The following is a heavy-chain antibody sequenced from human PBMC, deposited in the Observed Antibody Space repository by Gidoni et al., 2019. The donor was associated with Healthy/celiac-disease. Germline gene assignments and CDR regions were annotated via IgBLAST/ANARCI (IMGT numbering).Heavy chain of an antibody. CDR1: GFPFSSYW. V-gene: IGHV3-7*01. CDR3: ARESGLGGSCPD. Sequence: EVQLVASGGGLVQPGGSLRLSCAAPGFPFSSYWVEWVRQAPGEGLVWVANIKQDGSEKYYVDSVKGRFTISRDNAKNSLYLQMNSLRAEDTAVYYCARESGLGGSCPDWGQGTLVTVSS. J-gene: IGHJ4*02. D-gene: IGHD2-15*01. CDR2: IKQDGSEK.